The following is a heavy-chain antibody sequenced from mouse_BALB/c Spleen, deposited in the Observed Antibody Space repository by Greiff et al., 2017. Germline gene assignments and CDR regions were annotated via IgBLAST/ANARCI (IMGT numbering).Heavy chain of an antibody. CDR3: ARWGRRVAMDY. J-gene: IGHJ4*01. CDR1: GFNIKDTY. CDR2: IDPANGNT. D-gene: IGHD2-12*01. Sequence: EVQLVESGAELVKPGASVKLSCTASGFNIKDTYMHWVKQWPEQGLEWIGRIDPANGNTKYDPKFQGKATRAAATTSNTAYLQLSSLTSEDTAVCYCARWGRRVAMDYWGQGTSLTVSS. V-gene: IGHV14-3*02.